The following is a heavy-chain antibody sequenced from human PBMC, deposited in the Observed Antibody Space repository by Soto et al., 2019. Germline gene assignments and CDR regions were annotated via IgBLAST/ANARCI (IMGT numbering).Heavy chain of an antibody. J-gene: IGHJ5*02. V-gene: IGHV4-39*07. CDR3: ARVLGWATTYSWFDP. CDR1: DDSISTNNYF. D-gene: IGHD1-1*01. CDR2: IHFGGNT. Sequence: ETLSLTYTVSDDSISTNNYFWGWIRQPPGKGLEWVATIHFGGNTYYSPSLKSRVTISVDTSKNQFSLKLSSVTAADTAVYYCARVLGWATTYSWFDPWGQGTLVTVSS.